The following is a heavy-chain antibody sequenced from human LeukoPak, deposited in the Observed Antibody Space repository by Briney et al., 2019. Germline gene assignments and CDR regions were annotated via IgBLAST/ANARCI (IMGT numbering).Heavy chain of an antibody. Sequence: GGSLRLSCAASGFTFSNAWMSWVRQAPGKGLEWVGRIKSKTDGGTTDYAAPVKGRFTISRDDSKNTLYLQMNSLKTEDTAVYYCTTDPHRLTGYYNFDYWGQGTLVTVSS. CDR1: GFTFSNAW. V-gene: IGHV3-15*01. CDR2: IKSKTDGGTT. D-gene: IGHD3-9*01. CDR3: TTDPHRLTGYYNFDY. J-gene: IGHJ4*02.